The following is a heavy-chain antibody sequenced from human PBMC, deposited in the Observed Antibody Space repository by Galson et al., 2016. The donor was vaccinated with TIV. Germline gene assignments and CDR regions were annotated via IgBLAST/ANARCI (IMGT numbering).Heavy chain of an antibody. CDR2: LSCNSVYL. CDR1: GFRFGDFA. V-gene: IGHV3-9*01. Sequence: SLRLSCAASGFRFGDFAMHWVRQVPGKGLEWVSGLSCNSVYLCYADSVKGRFTIARDNAKNYVYLQMNSLRSDDTAFYYCTKTRGCSFGSPQDYYYGMDVWGQGTTVTVSS. J-gene: IGHJ6*02. D-gene: IGHD3-10*02. CDR3: TKTRGCSFGSPQDYYYGMDV.